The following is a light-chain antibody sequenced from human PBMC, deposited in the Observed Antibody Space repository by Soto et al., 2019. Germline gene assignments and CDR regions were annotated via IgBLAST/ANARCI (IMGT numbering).Light chain of an antibody. CDR2: AAS. J-gene: IGKJ1*01. Sequence: AIRMTQSPSSLSASAGGGGTITCRASQGISSWLAWYQQKPVKAPKLLIYAASSLQSGVPSRFSGSGSGTDFTLTISSLQSEDFATYFCQQYNTYPRTFGQGTKVDIK. CDR1: QGISSW. V-gene: IGKV1-8*01. CDR3: QQYNTYPRT.